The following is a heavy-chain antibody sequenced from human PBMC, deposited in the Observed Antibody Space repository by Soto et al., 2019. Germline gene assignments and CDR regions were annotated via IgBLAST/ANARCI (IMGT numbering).Heavy chain of an antibody. D-gene: IGHD1-26*01. CDR1: GGTFSSYT. CDR3: ASTPELSDAFDI. J-gene: IGHJ3*02. V-gene: IGHV1-69*02. CDR2: IIPILGIA. Sequence: QVQLVQSGAEVKKPGSSVKVSCKASGGTFSSYTISWVRQAPGQGLEWMGRIIPILGIANYAQKFQGRVTITADKSTSTAYMELSSLRSEDTAVYYCASTPELSDAFDIWGQGTMVTVSS.